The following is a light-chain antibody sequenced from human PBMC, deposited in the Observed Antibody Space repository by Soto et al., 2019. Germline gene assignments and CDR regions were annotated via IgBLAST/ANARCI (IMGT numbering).Light chain of an antibody. CDR2: GAS. V-gene: IGKV3-20*01. Sequence: VLTQSPGTLSLSPGESATLSCRASQTVSSAYLAWYQQKPGQAPRLLIYGASSRVPIVPDRFSGSGSGADFTLAISSMEPEDVALYYCQYYNTSSGFAFGPGTRV. CDR1: QTVSSAY. CDR3: QYYNTSSGFA. J-gene: IGKJ3*01.